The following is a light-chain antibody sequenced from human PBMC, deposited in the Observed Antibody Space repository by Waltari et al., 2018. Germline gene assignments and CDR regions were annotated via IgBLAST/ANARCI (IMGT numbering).Light chain of an antibody. CDR1: QDISTY. V-gene: IGKV1-17*01. CDR3: LHYNSHPWT. CDR2: AAS. Sequence: DIQMTQSPSSLSASAGDTVTVTCRASQDISTYLNWYQQKPGKAPKRLIYAASSLESGVPSRFSGSGSGTDFTLTISSLQPEDFATYYCLHYNSHPWTFVQGTKVEIK. J-gene: IGKJ1*01.